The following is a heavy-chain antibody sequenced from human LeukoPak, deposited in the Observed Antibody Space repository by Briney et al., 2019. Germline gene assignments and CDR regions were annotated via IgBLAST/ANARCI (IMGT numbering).Heavy chain of an antibody. V-gene: IGHV4-59*08. CDR3: ARALRYFDWLPYGY. D-gene: IGHD3-9*01. Sequence: SETLSLTCTVSGGSISSYYWSWIRQPAGKGLEWIGYIYYSGSTNYNPSLKSRVTISVDTSKNQFSLKLSSVTAADTAVYYCARALRYFDWLPYGYWGQGTLVTVSS. J-gene: IGHJ4*02. CDR1: GGSISSYY. CDR2: IYYSGST.